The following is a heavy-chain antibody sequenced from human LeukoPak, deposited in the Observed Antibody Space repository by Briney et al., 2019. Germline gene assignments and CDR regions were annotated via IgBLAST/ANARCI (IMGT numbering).Heavy chain of an antibody. Sequence: GGSLRLSCAASGFTFSSYAMSWVRQAPGKGLEWVSAISGSGGSTYYADSVKGRFTISRDNSKNTLYLQMNSLRAEDTAVYYCAKEARITMIVVVSYFDYWGQGTLVTVSS. CDR1: GFTFSSYA. J-gene: IGHJ4*02. V-gene: IGHV3-23*01. D-gene: IGHD3-22*01. CDR2: ISGSGGST. CDR3: AKEARITMIVVVSYFDY.